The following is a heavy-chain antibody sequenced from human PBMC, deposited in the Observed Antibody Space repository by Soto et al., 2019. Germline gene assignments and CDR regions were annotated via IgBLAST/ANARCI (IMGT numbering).Heavy chain of an antibody. CDR2: ISGSGGST. D-gene: IGHD1-26*01. CDR1: GFTFSSYA. Sequence: GGSLRLSCAASGFTFSSYAMSWVRQAPGKGLEWVSAISGSGGSTYYADSVKGRFTISRDNSKNTLYLQMNSLRAEDTAVYYCAKAVTGSYYDLEYYYYGMDVWGQGTTVTVSS. V-gene: IGHV3-23*01. J-gene: IGHJ6*02. CDR3: AKAVTGSYYDLEYYYYGMDV.